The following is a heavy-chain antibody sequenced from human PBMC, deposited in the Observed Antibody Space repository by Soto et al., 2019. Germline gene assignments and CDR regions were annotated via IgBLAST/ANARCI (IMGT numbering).Heavy chain of an antibody. CDR1: GGSISSSSYY. V-gene: IGHV4-39*01. J-gene: IGHJ6*02. CDR2: IYYSGST. D-gene: IGHD5-18*01. Sequence: SEILSLTCTVSGGSISSSSYYWGWIRQPPGKGLEWIGSIYYSGSTYYNPSLKSRVTISVDTSKNQFSLKLSSVTAADTAVYYCACIFSGGYGYGFYYYGMDFWVQGTTVTVSS. CDR3: ACIFSGGYGYGFYYYGMDF.